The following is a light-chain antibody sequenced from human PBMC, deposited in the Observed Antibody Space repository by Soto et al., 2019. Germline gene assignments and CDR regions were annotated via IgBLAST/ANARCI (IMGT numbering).Light chain of an antibody. V-gene: IGKV3-20*01. CDR3: QQYGSSPPIT. CDR1: QSVSSSY. J-gene: IGKJ5*01. CDR2: GAS. Sequence: EVVLTQSPGTLSLSPGERATLSCRASQSVSSSYLAWYQQKPGQAPRLLIYGASIRATGIPHRFSGSGSGTDFTLTISRLEPEDFAVYYCQQYGSSPPITFGQGTRLEFK.